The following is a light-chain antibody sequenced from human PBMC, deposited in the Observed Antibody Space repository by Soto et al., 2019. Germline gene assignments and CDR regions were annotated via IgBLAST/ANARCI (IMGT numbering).Light chain of an antibody. CDR2: DVS. Sequence: QSALTQPASVSGSPGQSITISCTGTNSDIGGYNYVSWYQQHPGKAPKLMIYDVSNRPSGVSYCFSGSKSGNTASLTISGLQAEDEADYYCSSYTIRSTLGVFGGGTQLTVL. J-gene: IGLJ2*01. V-gene: IGLV2-14*03. CDR1: NSDIGGYNY. CDR3: SSYTIRSTLGV.